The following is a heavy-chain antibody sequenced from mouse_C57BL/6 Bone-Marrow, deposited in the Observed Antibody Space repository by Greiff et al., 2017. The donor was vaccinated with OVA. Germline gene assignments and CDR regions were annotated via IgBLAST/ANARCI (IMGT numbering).Heavy chain of an antibody. Sequence: VQLQQSGAELARPGASVKMSCKASGYTFTSYTIHWVKQRPGQGLEWIGYIDPTNDYTNYNQKFKGKATLTADKSSSTAYMQLSSLTSEDSAVYYCTRGYYDDYWGQGTTLTVSS. CDR3: TRGYYDDY. CDR1: GYTFTSYT. CDR2: IDPTNDYT. V-gene: IGHV1-4*01. J-gene: IGHJ2*01.